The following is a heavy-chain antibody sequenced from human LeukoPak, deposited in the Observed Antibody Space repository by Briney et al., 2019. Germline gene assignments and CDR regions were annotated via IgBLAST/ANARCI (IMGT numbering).Heavy chain of an antibody. V-gene: IGHV4-34*01. J-gene: IGHJ5*02. Sequence: SETLSLTCAVYGGSFSGYYWSWIRQPPGKGLEWIGEINHSGSTNYKPSLKSRVTMSVNTPKNQFSLKVSSMTAADTAVYYCARGLPYSSSWLSWFDPWGQGTLVTVSS. CDR1: GGSFSGYY. CDR3: ARGLPYSSSWLSWFDP. D-gene: IGHD6-13*01. CDR2: INHSGST.